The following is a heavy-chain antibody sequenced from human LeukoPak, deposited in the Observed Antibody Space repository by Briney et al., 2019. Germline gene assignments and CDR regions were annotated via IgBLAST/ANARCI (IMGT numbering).Heavy chain of an antibody. CDR1: GYTFTGYY. CDR3: AREISGYSDY. V-gene: IGHV1-2*02. J-gene: IGHJ4*02. CDR2: INANSGDT. Sequence: ASVKVSCKASGYTFTGYYMHWVRQAPGQGLEWMGWINANSGDTKYAQKFPGRATMTRDTSISTAYMELSRLRSDDTAMYYCAREISGYSDYWGQGTLVTVSS. D-gene: IGHD3-22*01.